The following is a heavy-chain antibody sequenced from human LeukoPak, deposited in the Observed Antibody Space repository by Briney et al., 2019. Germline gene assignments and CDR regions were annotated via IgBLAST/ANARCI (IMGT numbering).Heavy chain of an antibody. D-gene: IGHD6-13*01. J-gene: IGHJ4*02. CDR3: ARDVPYSSSWYGDY. CDR1: GGSISSYY. V-gene: IGHV4-59*12. Sequence: SETLSLTCTVSGGSISSYYWSWIRQPPGKGLEWIGYIYYSGSTNYNPSLKSRVTISVDTSKNQFSLKLSSVTAADTAVYYCARDVPYSSSWYGDYWGQGTLVTVSS. CDR2: IYYSGST.